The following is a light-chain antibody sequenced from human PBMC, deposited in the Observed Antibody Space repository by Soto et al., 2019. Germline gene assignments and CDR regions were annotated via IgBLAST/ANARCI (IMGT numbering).Light chain of an antibody. V-gene: IGLV1-40*01. CDR3: QSYDNRLSSYV. CDR2: GNS. CDR1: RSNIGAGYD. Sequence: QSVLTQPPSVSGAPGQRVTISCTGSRSNIGAGYDVHWYQHLPGTAPKLLIYGNSNRPSGVPDRFSGSKSGTSASLAITGLQAEDEADYYCQSYDNRLSSYVFGTGTKVNVL. J-gene: IGLJ1*01.